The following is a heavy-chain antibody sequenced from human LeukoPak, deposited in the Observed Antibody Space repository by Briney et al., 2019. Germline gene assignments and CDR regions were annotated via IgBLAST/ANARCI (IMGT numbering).Heavy chain of an antibody. V-gene: IGHV3-23*01. J-gene: IGHJ4*02. CDR1: GFISSNYA. Sequence: GGGLRLSCAAPGFISSNYAMSSVRHAPGKGLWWVSTISGSGGSTYSADSLRGRFTISRDTSTSTLYLHMSSLRAEDTAVYYCAKKPFGDRRLVLGYWGQGTLVTVSS. CDR2: ISGSGGST. D-gene: IGHD4-17*01. CDR3: AKKPFGDRRLVLGY.